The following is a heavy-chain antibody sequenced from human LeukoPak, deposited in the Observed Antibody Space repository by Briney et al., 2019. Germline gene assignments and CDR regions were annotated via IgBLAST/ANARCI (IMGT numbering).Heavy chain of an antibody. J-gene: IGHJ4*02. CDR3: TTSSVLVVSTKSGRY. CDR2: IKSKTDGGTT. D-gene: IGHD2-8*02. CDR1: GFTFSIAW. V-gene: IGHV3-15*01. Sequence: GGSLRLSCSASGFTFSIAWMSWVRQAPGKGLQWVGRIKSKTDGGTTDYAAPVKGRLTISRDDSKNTLYLQMNSLNTEDTAVYYCTTSSVLVVSTKSGRYWGQGTLVTVSS.